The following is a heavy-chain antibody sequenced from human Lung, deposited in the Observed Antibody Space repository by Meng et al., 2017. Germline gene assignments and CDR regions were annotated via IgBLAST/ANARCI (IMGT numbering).Heavy chain of an antibody. CDR3: ARGPTTMAHDFDY. CDR1: GGSFSDYY. D-gene: IGHD4-11*01. Sequence: RWGAGLLNPSETLSLTCVVSGGSFSDYYWSWIRQPPGKGLEWIGEINHSGSTNYNPSLESRATISVDTSQNNLSLKLSSVTAADSAVYYCARGPTTMAHDFDYWGQGTLVTVSS. CDR2: INHSGST. V-gene: IGHV4-34*01. J-gene: IGHJ4*02.